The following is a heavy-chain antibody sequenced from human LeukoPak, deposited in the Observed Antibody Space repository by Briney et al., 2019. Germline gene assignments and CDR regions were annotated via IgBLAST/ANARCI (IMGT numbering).Heavy chain of an antibody. CDR3: ARASRITIFGVVSDNWFDP. J-gene: IGHJ5*02. CDR2: IYYSGST. CDR1: GGSISSYY. V-gene: IGHV4-59*01. D-gene: IGHD3-3*01. Sequence: SETLSLTCTVSGGSISSYYWSWIRQPPGQGLEWIGYIYYSGSTNYNPSLKSRVTISVDTSKNQFSLKLSSVTAADTAVYYCARASRITIFGVVSDNWFDPWGQGTLVTVSS.